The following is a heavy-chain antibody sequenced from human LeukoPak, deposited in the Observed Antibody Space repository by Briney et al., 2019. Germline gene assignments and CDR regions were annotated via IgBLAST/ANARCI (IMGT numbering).Heavy chain of an antibody. CDR3: ARVAPGSGWFFDY. D-gene: IGHD6-19*01. V-gene: IGHV4-61*02. CDR2: IYISGNT. CDR1: DDSISSDSYY. J-gene: IGHJ4*02. Sequence: PSETLSLTCTVSDDSISSDSYYWIWIRQPAGRGLEWIGRIYISGNTNYNPSLKSLVTMSLDTSKDQFSPTLPSVTAADTAVYYCARVAPGSGWFFDYWGQGTLVTVSS.